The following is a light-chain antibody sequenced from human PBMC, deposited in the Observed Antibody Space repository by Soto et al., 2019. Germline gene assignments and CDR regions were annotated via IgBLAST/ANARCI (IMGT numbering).Light chain of an antibody. CDR3: QQYSDLPMT. J-gene: IGKJ5*01. CDR2: GAS. V-gene: IGKV3-20*01. Sequence: EIVLTQSPATLSVSPGERVTLSCLTSQSIGNNLAWYQQKPGQAPRLLIYGASRRATGIPDRFSGSASGTDFTLAISRLEPEDFAVYFCQQYSDLPMTFGQGTRLEIK. CDR1: QSIGNN.